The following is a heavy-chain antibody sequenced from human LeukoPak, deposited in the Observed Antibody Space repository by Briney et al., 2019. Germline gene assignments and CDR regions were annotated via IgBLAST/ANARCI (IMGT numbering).Heavy chain of an antibody. CDR2: INAGNGNT. Sequence: ASVKVSCKASGYTFTSYAMHWVRQAPGQRLEWMGWINAGNGNTKYSQKFQGRVTITRDTSASTAYMELSSLRSEDTAVYYCARGGHDSSGYYYDWFDPWGQGTLVTVSS. CDR3: ARGGHDSSGYYYDWFDP. J-gene: IGHJ5*02. CDR1: GYTFTSYA. D-gene: IGHD3-22*01. V-gene: IGHV1-3*01.